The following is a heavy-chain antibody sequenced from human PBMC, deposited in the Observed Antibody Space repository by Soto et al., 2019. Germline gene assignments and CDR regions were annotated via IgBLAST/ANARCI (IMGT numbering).Heavy chain of an antibody. CDR3: ARAAAAGTRSSSGHWFDP. V-gene: IGHV4-34*01. CDR1: GGSFSGYY. J-gene: IGHJ5*02. Sequence: SETLSLTCAVYGGSFSGYYWSWIRQPPGKGLEWIGEINHSGSTNYNPSLKSRVTISVDTSKNQFSLKLSSVTAADTAVYYCARAAAAGTRSSSGHWFDPWGQGTLVTSPQ. D-gene: IGHD6-13*01. CDR2: INHSGST.